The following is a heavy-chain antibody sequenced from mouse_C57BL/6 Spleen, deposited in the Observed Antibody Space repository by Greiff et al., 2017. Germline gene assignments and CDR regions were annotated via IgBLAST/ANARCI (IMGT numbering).Heavy chain of an antibody. D-gene: IGHD1-1*01. CDR3: ARSGSSSDY. V-gene: IGHV1-66*01. J-gene: IGHJ2*01. CDR2: IYPGSGNT. CDR1: GYSFTSYY. Sequence: VQLQQSGPELVKPGASVKISCKASGYSFTSYYIHWVKQRPGQGLAWIGWIYPGSGNTKYNEKFKGKATLTADTSSRTAYMQLSSLTSEDSAVYYCARSGSSSDYWGQGTTLTVSS.